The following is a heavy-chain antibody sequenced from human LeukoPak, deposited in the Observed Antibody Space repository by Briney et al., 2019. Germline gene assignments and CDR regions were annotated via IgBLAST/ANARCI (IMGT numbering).Heavy chain of an antibody. J-gene: IGHJ2*01. V-gene: IGHV4-59*01. D-gene: IGHD6-13*01. CDR2: IYYSGST. CDR3: ARVRTGYSSSWSPNHWYFDL. Sequence: SETLSLTCTVSGGSISSYYWNWIRQPPGKGLEWIGYIYYSGSTNYNPSLKSRVTISVDTSKNQFSLKLSSVTAADTAVYYCARVRTGYSSSWSPNHWYFDLWGRGTLVTVSS. CDR1: GGSISSYY.